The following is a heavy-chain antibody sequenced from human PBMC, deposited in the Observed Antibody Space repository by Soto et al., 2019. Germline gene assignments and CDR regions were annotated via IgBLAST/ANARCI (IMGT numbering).Heavy chain of an antibody. D-gene: IGHD6-19*01. Sequence: SETLSLTCTVSGGSISSYYWSWIRQPPGKGLEWIGYIYYSGSTNYNPSLKSRVTISVDTSKNQFSLKLSSVTAADTAVYYCARVRMWLGDYYYYGMDVWGQGTTVTVSS. CDR2: IYYSGST. V-gene: IGHV4-59*01. J-gene: IGHJ6*02. CDR3: ARVRMWLGDYYYYGMDV. CDR1: GGSISSYY.